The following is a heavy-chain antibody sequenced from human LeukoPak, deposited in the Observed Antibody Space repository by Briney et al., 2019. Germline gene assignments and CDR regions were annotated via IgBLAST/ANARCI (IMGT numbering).Heavy chain of an antibody. D-gene: IGHD6-19*01. CDR3: ARLSPYSSGWYEDY. J-gene: IGHJ4*02. CDR2: IYYSGST. CDR1: SGPISSSSYY. V-gene: IGHV4-39*01. Sequence: SESLSLTCTVSSGPISSSSYYCAWIRQPPGRGLDWIGSIYYSGSTYYNMSLKSRVTISIDTSKNQFSLKLSSVTAADTAMYYCARLSPYSSGWYEDYWGQGTLVTVSS.